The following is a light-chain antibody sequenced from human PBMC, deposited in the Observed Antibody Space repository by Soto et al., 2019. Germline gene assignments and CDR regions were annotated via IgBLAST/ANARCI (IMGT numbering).Light chain of an antibody. Sequence: QPVLTQSSSASASLGSSVKLTCTLNSGYSDYIIAWHQQQPGKAPRYLMKVEGSGSYNKGSGVHDRFSGSSSGADRYLTISNLQFEDEADYYCETWDRNTRVFGGGTKLTVL. V-gene: IGLV4-60*02. J-gene: IGLJ3*02. CDR2: VEGSGSY. CDR3: ETWDRNTRV. CDR1: SGYSDYI.